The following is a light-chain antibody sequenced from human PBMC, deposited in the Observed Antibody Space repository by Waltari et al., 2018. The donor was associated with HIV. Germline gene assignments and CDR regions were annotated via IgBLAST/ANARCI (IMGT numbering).Light chain of an antibody. Sequence: SAGLTQDRVVSVALGQTVKITCQGDSLRNYSASWHQQKPVQAPLLVLYGTNDRPSGIPARVSGATSGNTASLTIADVQAEDEGDYYCHARDTSGNLLLFGGGTKLTVL. CDR1: SLRNYS. CDR2: GTN. CDR3: HARDTSGNLLL. J-gene: IGLJ2*01. V-gene: IGLV3-19*01.